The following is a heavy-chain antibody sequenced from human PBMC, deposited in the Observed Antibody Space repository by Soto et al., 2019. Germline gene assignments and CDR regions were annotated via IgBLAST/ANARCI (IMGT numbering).Heavy chain of an antibody. Sequence: SETLSLTCAVSGGSISSYYWSWIRQPPGKGLEWIGYIYYSGSTNYNPSLKSRVTISVDTSKNQFSLKMSSVTAADTAVYYCARATKRGGDGYIKFDYWGQGTMVTVSS. J-gene: IGHJ4*02. CDR2: IYYSGST. V-gene: IGHV4-59*01. CDR1: GGSISSYY. D-gene: IGHD5-12*01. CDR3: ARATKRGGDGYIKFDY.